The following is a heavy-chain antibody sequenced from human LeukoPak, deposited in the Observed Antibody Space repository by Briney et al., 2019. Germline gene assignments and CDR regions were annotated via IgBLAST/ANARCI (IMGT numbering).Heavy chain of an antibody. V-gene: IGHV3-21*01. CDR2: ISSSSSHI. J-gene: IGHJ5*02. D-gene: IGHD6-19*01. CDR3: ARDPYSSGSGWFDP. Sequence: GGSLRLSCAASGFTFSSYSMNWVRQAPGKGLEWVSSISSSSSHIYYADSVKGRFTISRDNAKNSLYLQMNSLRAEDTAVYYCARDPYSSGSGWFDPWGQGTLVTVSS. CDR1: GFTFSSYS.